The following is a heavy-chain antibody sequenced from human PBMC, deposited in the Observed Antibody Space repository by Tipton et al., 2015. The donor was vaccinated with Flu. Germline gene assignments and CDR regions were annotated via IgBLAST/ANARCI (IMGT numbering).Heavy chain of an antibody. CDR2: IWYDGSNI. CDR3: ARDEGVVNYYFGMDV. CDR1: GFDFGVYG. J-gene: IGHJ6*01. V-gene: IGHV3-33*01. Sequence: SLRLSCKVSGFDFGVYGMHWVRQAPGKGLEWVAVIWYDGSNIHYADSVKGRFTISRDNSKNTLYLQMNGLRAEDTAVYYCARDEGVVNYYFGMDVWGQGTTVTVSS.